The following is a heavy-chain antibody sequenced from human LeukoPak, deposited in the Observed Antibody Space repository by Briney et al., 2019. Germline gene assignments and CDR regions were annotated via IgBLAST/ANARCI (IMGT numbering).Heavy chain of an antibody. CDR2: ISGSSSYI. D-gene: IGHD6-13*01. J-gene: IGHJ4*02. CDR1: GFTFSSYS. CDR3: ARESSSWIYYFDY. Sequence: GGSLRLSCAASGFTFSSYSMNWVRQAPGKGLEWVSCISGSSSYIYSADSVKGRFTISRHNAKNSLYLQMNSLRAEDTAVYYCARESSSWIYYFDYWGQGTLVTVSS. V-gene: IGHV3-21*04.